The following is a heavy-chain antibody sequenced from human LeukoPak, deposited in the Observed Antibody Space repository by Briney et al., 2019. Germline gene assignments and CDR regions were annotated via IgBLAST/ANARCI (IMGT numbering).Heavy chain of an antibody. J-gene: IGHJ6*02. CDR3: ARERLLSKWDYGMDV. CDR1: GFTFSSYE. V-gene: IGHV3-48*03. CDR2: ISSSGSTI. Sequence: GGSLRLSCAASGFTFSSYEMNWVRQAPGKGLEWVSYISSSGSTIYYADSVKGRFTISGDNAKNSLYLQMNSLRAEDTAVYYCARERLLSKWDYGMDVWGQGTTVTVSS. D-gene: IGHD6-25*01.